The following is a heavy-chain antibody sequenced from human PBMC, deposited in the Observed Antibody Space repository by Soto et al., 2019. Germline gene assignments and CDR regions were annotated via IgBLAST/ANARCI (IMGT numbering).Heavy chain of an antibody. J-gene: IGHJ4*02. D-gene: IGHD2-15*01. V-gene: IGHV4-30-4*01. Sequence: LSLTCTVSGGPIKGGDNYWSWIRQSPGKGLEWIGDIYHSGSTHYNPSLQSRLTMSIDTSKSQFSLRLSSVTAADTAVYFCARVRRVVLHYFFDYWGQGALVTVSS. CDR3: ARVRRVVLHYFFDY. CDR1: GGPIKGGDNY. CDR2: IYHSGST.